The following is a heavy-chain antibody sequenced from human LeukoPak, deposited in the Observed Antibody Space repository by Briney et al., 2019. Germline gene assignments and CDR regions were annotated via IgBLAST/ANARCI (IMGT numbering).Heavy chain of an antibody. CDR1: GFTFSSYA. CDR3: AKGALRYFDWLLEN. D-gene: IGHD3-9*01. J-gene: IGHJ4*02. Sequence: GGSLRLPCAASGFTFSSYAMSWVRQAPGKGLEWVSAISGSGGSTYYADSVKGRFTISRDNSKNTLYLQMNSLRAEDTAVYYCAKGALRYFDWLLENWGQGTLVTVSS. V-gene: IGHV3-23*01. CDR2: ISGSGGST.